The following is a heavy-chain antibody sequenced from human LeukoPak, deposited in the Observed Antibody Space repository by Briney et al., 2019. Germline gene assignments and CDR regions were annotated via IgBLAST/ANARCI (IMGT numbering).Heavy chain of an antibody. CDR1: GFTFSSYG. CDR3: AKDRLLWFGDRWGAFDI. D-gene: IGHD3-10*01. Sequence: SGGSLRLSCAASGFTFSSYGMHWVRQAPGKGLEWVAVISYDGSNKYYADSVKGRFTISRDNSKNTLYLQMNSLRAEDTAVYYCAKDRLLWFGDRWGAFDIWGQGTMVTVSS. V-gene: IGHV3-30*18. CDR2: ISYDGSNK. J-gene: IGHJ3*02.